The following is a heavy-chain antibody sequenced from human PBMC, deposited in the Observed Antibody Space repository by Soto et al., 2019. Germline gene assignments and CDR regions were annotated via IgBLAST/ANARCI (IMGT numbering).Heavy chain of an antibody. J-gene: IGHJ3*02. V-gene: IGHV1-69*06. D-gene: IGHD3-22*01. CDR3: ARDSPSPYYYDSSGYYSLAAFDI. CDR2: IIPIFGTA. CDR1: GGTFSSYA. Sequence: QVQLVQSGAEVKKPGSSVKVSCKASGGTFSSYAISWVRQAPGQGLEWMGGIIPIFGTANYAQKFQGRVTITADKSTSTAYMELSSLRSKDTAVYYCARDSPSPYYYDSSGYYSLAAFDIWGQGTMVTVSS.